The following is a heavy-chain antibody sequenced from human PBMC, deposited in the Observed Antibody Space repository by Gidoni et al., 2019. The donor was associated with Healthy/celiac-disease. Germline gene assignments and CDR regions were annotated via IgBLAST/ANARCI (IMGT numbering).Heavy chain of an antibody. CDR3: ARDYYDSSGYYIGYYYYGMDV. CDR2: ISSSSSTI. CDR1: GFTFSRYR. D-gene: IGHD3-22*01. J-gene: IGHJ6*02. Sequence: EVQLVESGGGLVQPGGSLRLSCSASGFTFSRYRMNWVRQAPGKGLEWVSYISSSSSTIYYADSVKGRFTISRDNAKNSLYLQMNSLRDEDTAVYYCARDYYDSSGYYIGYYYYGMDVWGQGTTVTVSS. V-gene: IGHV3-48*02.